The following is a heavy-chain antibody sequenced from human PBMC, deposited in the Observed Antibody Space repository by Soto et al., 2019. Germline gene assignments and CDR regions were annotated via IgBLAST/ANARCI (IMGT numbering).Heavy chain of an antibody. CDR3: ARGTRVGGFGELQY. Sequence: EVQLVESGGGLVQPGGSLRLSCAASGFTFSTYWMHWVRQVPGKGLMWVSRIIGDGSNTNYADSVKGRFTISRDNAKNTLYLQMNSLTDEDTAVYYCARGTRVGGFGELQYCGEGILVTVSS. J-gene: IGHJ4*02. CDR2: IIGDGSNT. D-gene: IGHD3-10*01. V-gene: IGHV3-74*01. CDR1: GFTFSTYW.